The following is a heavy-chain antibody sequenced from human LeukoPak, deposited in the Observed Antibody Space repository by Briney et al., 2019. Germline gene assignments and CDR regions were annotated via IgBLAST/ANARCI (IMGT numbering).Heavy chain of an antibody. J-gene: IGHJ5*02. CDR3: AKGYSSSWYDFDWFDP. CDR1: GFTLSSYA. CDR2: ISGSGGST. D-gene: IGHD6-13*01. V-gene: IGHV3-23*01. Sequence: PGGSLRLSCAASGFTLSSYAMSWVRQAPGKGLEWVSAISGSGGSTYYADSVKVRFTISRDNSKNTLYLQMNSLRAEDTAVYYCAKGYSSSWYDFDWFDPWGQGTLVTVSS.